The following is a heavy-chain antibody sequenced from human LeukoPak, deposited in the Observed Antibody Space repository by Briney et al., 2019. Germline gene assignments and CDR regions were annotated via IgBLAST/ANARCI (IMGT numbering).Heavy chain of an antibody. CDR1: GGSISSSSYY. CDR2: IYYSGST. D-gene: IGHD3-3*01. CDR3: ARHFDVSDFWSGYRDAAFDY. J-gene: IGHJ4*02. V-gene: IGHV4-39*01. Sequence: PSETLSLTCTVSGGSISSSSYYWGWIRQPPGKGLEWIGSIYYSGSTYYNPSLKSRVTISVDTSKNQFSLKLSSVTAADTAVYYCARHFDVSDFWSGYRDAAFDYWGQGTLVTVSS.